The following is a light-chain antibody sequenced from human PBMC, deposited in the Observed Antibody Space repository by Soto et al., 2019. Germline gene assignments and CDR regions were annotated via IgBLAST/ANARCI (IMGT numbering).Light chain of an antibody. CDR1: SSNIGRNY. V-gene: IGLV1-47*01. Sequence: QSVVSQPPSASETPGQRVTVSCSGSSSNIGRNYVYWYQQFPGTAPKLLIFKNDQRPSGVPGRFSGSKSGTSASLAISGLRSEDEADYYCATWDASLSGWVFGGGTKVTVL. CDR2: KND. J-gene: IGLJ3*02. CDR3: ATWDASLSGWV.